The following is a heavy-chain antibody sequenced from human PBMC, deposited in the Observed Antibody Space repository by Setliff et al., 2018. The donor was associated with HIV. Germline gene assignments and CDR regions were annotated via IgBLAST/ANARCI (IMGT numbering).Heavy chain of an antibody. Sequence: SVKVSCKASGGTFSDFRITWVRQAPGQGLEWMGEITPFVGITNYAQQFQGRVTISADESTATAYIELSSLTSQATAVYYCARDKGIREAASLDYWGQGSLVTVSS. V-gene: IGHV1-69*10. CDR1: GGTFSDFR. CDR3: ARDKGIREAASLDY. D-gene: IGHD6-13*01. J-gene: IGHJ4*02. CDR2: ITPFVGIT.